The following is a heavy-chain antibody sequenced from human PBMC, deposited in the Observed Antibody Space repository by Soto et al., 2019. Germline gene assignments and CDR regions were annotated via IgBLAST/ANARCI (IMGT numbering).Heavy chain of an antibody. CDR3: ARAGTYYDTRKGPFDY. CDR2: INPSSGST. V-gene: IGHV1-46*01. J-gene: IGHJ4*02. Sequence: GASVKVSCKASGDTFTSYYMHWVRQAPGQGLEWMGIINPSSGSTSYAQKFQGRVTMISDTSTSTVYMELSSLRSEDTAVFFCARAGTYYDTRKGPFDYWGQGALGTVSS. CDR1: GDTFTSYY. D-gene: IGHD3-10*01.